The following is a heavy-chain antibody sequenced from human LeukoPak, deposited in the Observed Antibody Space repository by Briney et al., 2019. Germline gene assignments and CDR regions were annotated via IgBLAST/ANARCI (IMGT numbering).Heavy chain of an antibody. CDR3: ARAVVAATFGWFDP. CDR1: GGSISSGGYS. D-gene: IGHD2-15*01. CDR2: IYHSGST. J-gene: IGHJ5*02. Sequence: SETLSLTCAVSGGSISSGGYSWSWIRQPPGKGLEWIGYIYHSGSTYYNPSLKSRVIISVDRSKNQFSLKLSSVTAADTAVYYCARAVVAATFGWFDPWGQGTLVTVSS. V-gene: IGHV4-30-2*01.